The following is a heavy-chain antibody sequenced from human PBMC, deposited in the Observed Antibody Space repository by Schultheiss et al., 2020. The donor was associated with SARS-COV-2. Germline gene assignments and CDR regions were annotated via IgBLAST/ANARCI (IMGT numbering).Heavy chain of an antibody. V-gene: IGHV3-30*18. J-gene: IGHJ4*02. CDR3: AKELVA. Sequence: GGSLRLSCAASGFTFSNAWMNWVRQAPGKGLEWVAVISYDGSNKYYADSVKGRFTISRDNAKNTLFLQMNSLRAEDTAVYYCAKELVAWGQGTLVTVSS. CDR2: ISYDGSNK. D-gene: IGHD6-6*01. CDR1: GFTFSNAW.